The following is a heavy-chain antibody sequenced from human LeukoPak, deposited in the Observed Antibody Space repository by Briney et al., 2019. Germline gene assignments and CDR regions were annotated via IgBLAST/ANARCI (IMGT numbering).Heavy chain of an antibody. Sequence: PGGSLRLSCAASGFTFSSYGMHWVRQAPGKGLEWEAVISYDGSNKKYADSVKGRSTISRDNSKNTLYLQMNTLRAEDTAVYYCAKDHYDILTGYSVLYYYYGMDVWGKGTTVTVSS. V-gene: IGHV3-30*18. D-gene: IGHD3-9*01. J-gene: IGHJ6*04. CDR2: ISYDGSNK. CDR1: GFTFSSYG. CDR3: AKDHYDILTGYSVLYYYYGMDV.